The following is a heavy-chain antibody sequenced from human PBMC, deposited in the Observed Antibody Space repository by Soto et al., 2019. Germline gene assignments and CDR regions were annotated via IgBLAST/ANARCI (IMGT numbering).Heavy chain of an antibody. Sequence: QVQLVQSGTGVKKPGASVKVSCRASCYTFTGYGVTWVRQAPGQGLEWMGWISPFNGNTNYAQKFQGRVTMTTYTATSTAYMELRGLRSDDTAVYYCARGRLKYFDYWGQGALVTVTS. J-gene: IGHJ4*02. V-gene: IGHV1-18*01. CDR3: ARGRLKYFDY. CDR2: ISPFNGNT. CDR1: CYTFTGYG.